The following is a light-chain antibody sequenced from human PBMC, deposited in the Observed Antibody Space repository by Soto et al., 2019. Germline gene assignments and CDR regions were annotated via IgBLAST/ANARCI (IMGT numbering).Light chain of an antibody. V-gene: IGKV3D-20*02. CDR1: QSVSSSY. Sequence: EIVLTQSPGTLSLSPGERATLSCRTSQSVSSSYLAWYQQKPGQAPRLLIYGASSRATGIPDRFSGSGSGTDFTLTISSLEPEDFAVYYCQQRSMFGQGTKVDIK. J-gene: IGKJ1*01. CDR3: QQRSM. CDR2: GAS.